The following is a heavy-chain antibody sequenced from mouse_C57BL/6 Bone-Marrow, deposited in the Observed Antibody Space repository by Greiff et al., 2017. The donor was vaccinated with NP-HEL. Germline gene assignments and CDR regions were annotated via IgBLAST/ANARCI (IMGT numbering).Heavy chain of an antibody. CDR1: GFTFSSYA. J-gene: IGHJ1*03. Sequence: EVHLVESGEGSVKPGGSLKLSCAASGFTFSSYAMSWVRQTPEKRLEWVAYISSGGDYIYYADTVKGRFTISRDNARNTLYLQMSSLKSEDTAMYYCTREGYGWYFDVWGTGTTVTVSS. D-gene: IGHD2-2*01. V-gene: IGHV5-9-1*02. CDR3: TREGYGWYFDV. CDR2: ISSGGDYI.